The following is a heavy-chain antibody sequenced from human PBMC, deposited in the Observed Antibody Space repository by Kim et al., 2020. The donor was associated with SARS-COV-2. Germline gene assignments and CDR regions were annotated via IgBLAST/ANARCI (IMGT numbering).Heavy chain of an antibody. V-gene: IGHV3-23*01. J-gene: IGHJ6*02. Sequence: GGSLRLSCVASGFTFSRYAMSWVRQAPGKGLEWVSIISGSGGNTYYADSVRGRLTISRDNSESTLYLQMNSLRAEDTAIYFCAMRNWGSHSYSGMDVWGQVTTVTVSS. CDR3: AMRNWGSHSYSGMDV. CDR2: ISGSGGNT. CDR1: GFTFSRYA. D-gene: IGHD7-27*01.